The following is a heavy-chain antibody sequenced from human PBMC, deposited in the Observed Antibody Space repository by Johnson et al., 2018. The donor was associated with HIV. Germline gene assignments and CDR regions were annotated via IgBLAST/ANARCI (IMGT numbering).Heavy chain of an antibody. V-gene: IGHV3-30*04. CDR1: GFTFSSYA. CDR2: ISYDGSNK. CDR3: ARDAGVDDAFDI. Sequence: QVQLVESGGGVVQPGRSLRLSCAASGFTFSSYAMHWVRQAPGKGLEWVAIISYDGSNKYYADSVKGRFTISRDNSENTLFLQMNSLRAEDTAVYYCARDAGVDDAFDIWGQGTMVTVSS. J-gene: IGHJ3*02. D-gene: IGHD3-3*01.